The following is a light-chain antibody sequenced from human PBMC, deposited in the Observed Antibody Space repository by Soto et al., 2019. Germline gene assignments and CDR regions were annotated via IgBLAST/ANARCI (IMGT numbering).Light chain of an antibody. Sequence: ILLTQSPGTLSLYPGERATLSCRASQSVSSSYLAWYQQKPGQAPRLLIYGASSRATGIPDRFSGSGSGTDFTLTISRLEPEDFAVYYCQQYGSSRWTFGQGTKVDIK. J-gene: IGKJ1*01. CDR1: QSVSSSY. CDR3: QQYGSSRWT. V-gene: IGKV3-20*01. CDR2: GAS.